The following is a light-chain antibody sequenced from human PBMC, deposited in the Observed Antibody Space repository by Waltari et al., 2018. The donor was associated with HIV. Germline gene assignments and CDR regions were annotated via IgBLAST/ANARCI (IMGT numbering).Light chain of an antibody. J-gene: IGLJ3*02. CDR3: GTWDSSLSAWV. CDR1: SSNIGNNY. CDR2: DND. Sequence: QSVLTQPPSVSAAPGQKVTISCSGSSSNIGNNYVSWYQHLPGTAPKLLIYDNDKRPSGIPDRVSGSKSGTSATLGITGLQTGDEADYYCGTWDSSLSAWVFGGGTKLTVL. V-gene: IGLV1-51*01.